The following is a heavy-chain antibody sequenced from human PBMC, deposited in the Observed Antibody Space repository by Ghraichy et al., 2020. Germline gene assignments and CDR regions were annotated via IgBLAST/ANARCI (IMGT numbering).Heavy chain of an antibody. CDR2: IDRDGSGP. CDR1: GFTLRSYW. CDR3: GRASSSVGPTGAA. J-gene: IGHJ4*02. Sequence: GGSLRLSCEVSGFTLRSYWMHWVRQAPGKGLEWVSRIDRDGSGPSYADSVKGQFTISRDNARNTLYLQMNSLRSDDTAVYYCGRASSSVGPTGAAWGQGTLVTVSS. V-gene: IGHV3-74*01. D-gene: IGHD7-27*01.